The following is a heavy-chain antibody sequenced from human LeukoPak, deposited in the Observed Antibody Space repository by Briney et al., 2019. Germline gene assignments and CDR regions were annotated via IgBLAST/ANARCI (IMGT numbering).Heavy chain of an antibody. Sequence: GGSLRLSCAASGFTFNNAWMSWVRQAPGKGLEWVSGISGSGGSTYYADSVKGRFTISRDNAKNSLSLQMNSLRAEDTAVYYCARGQNYGDSRYYFDYWGQGTLVTVSS. CDR2: ISGSGGST. J-gene: IGHJ4*02. CDR3: ARGQNYGDSRYYFDY. V-gene: IGHV3-23*01. D-gene: IGHD4-17*01. CDR1: GFTFNNAW.